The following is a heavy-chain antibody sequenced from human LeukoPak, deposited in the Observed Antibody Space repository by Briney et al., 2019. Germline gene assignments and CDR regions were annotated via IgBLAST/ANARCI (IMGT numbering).Heavy chain of an antibody. D-gene: IGHD6-13*01. CDR1: GFTFSSSW. CDR3: AKTDSSSWYYGWFDP. CDR2: INPDGRST. V-gene: IGHV3-74*01. Sequence: PGGSLRLSCAASGFTFSSSWMHWVRQVPGKGLVWVSRINPDGRSTSYADSVKGRFTISRDNSKNTLYLQMNSLGAEDTAVYYCAKTDSSSWYYGWFDPWGQGTLVTVSS. J-gene: IGHJ5*02.